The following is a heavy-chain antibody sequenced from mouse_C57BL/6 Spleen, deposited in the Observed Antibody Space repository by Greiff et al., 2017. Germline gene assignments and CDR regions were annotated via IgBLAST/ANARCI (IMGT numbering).Heavy chain of an antibody. CDR2: IDPSDSYT. V-gene: IGHV1-50*01. CDR1: GYTFTSYW. D-gene: IGHD2-4*01. CDR3: ARHYDYDED. Sequence: QVQLQQPGAELVKPGASVKLSCKASGYTFTSYWMQWVKQRPGQGLEWIGEIDPSDSYTNYNQKFKGKATLTVDTSSSTAYMQLSSLTSEDSAVYYCARHYDYDEDWGQGTLVTVSA. J-gene: IGHJ3*01.